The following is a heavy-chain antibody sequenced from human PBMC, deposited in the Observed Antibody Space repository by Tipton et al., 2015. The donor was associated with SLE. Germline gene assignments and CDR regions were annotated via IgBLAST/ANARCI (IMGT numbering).Heavy chain of an antibody. V-gene: IGHV5-51*01. CDR2: IYPGDSDT. Sequence: QLVQSGAEVKKPGESLKISCKGSGYSFTSYWIGWVRQMPGKGLEWMGIIYPGDSDTRYSPPFQGQVTISADNSSSTACLQWSSLTASDAAMYYCARHSGAPYYYDSSGYDYWGQGTLVTVSS. CDR1: GYSFTSYW. J-gene: IGHJ4*02. CDR3: ARHSGAPYYYDSSGYDY. D-gene: IGHD3-22*01.